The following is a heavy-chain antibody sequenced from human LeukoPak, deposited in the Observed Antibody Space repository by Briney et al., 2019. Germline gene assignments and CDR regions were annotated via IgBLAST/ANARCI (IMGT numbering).Heavy chain of an antibody. CDR2: ISYDGSNK. CDR3: AKDYYDILTGYYFDY. J-gene: IGHJ4*02. V-gene: IGHV3-30*18. CDR1: GFTFSSYG. D-gene: IGHD3-9*01. Sequence: PGRSLRLSCAASGFTFSSYGMHWVRQAPGKGLEWVAVISYDGSNKYYADSVKGRFTISRDNSKNTLYLQMNSLRAEDTAVYYCAKDYYDILTGYYFDYWGQGTLVTVSS.